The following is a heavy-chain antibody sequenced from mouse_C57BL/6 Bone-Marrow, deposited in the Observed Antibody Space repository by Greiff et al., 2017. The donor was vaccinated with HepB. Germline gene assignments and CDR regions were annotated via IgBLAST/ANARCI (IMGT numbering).Heavy chain of an antibody. V-gene: IGHV1-81*01. D-gene: IGHD1-1*01. Sequence: QVQLKESGAELARPGASVKLSCKASGYTFTSYGISWVKQRTGQGLEWIGEIYPRSGNTYYNEKFKGKATLTADKSSSTAYMELRSLTSEDSAVYFCASIITTVVDRFAYWGQGTLVTVSA. CDR2: IYPRSGNT. J-gene: IGHJ3*01. CDR1: GYTFTSYG. CDR3: ASIITTVVDRFAY.